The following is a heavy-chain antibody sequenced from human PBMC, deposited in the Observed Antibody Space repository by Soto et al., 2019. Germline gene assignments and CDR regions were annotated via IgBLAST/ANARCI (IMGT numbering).Heavy chain of an antibody. CDR3: GRGRSGQIVVFY. D-gene: IGHD1-26*01. CDR1: GYTFTGHY. V-gene: IGHV1-2*02. Sequence: GASVKVSCKASGYTFTGHYIHWVRQAPEQGPEWMGEIGPESGATRYAEKFQGRVTMTLDTSITVYMELKNLSPDDTAVYYCGRGRSGQIVVFYWGQGTPVTVS. CDR2: IGPESGAT. J-gene: IGHJ4*02.